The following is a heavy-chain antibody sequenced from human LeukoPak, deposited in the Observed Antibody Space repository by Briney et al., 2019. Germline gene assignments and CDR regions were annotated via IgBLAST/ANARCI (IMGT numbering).Heavy chain of an antibody. Sequence: ASVKVSCKASGYTFTSYDINWVRQATGQGLEWMGIINPSGGSTSYAQKFQGRVTMTRDTSTSTVYMELSSLRSEDTAVYYCAREGLALRGTWFDPWGQGTLVTVSS. CDR1: GYTFTSYD. CDR3: AREGLALRGTWFDP. CDR2: INPSGGST. V-gene: IGHV1-46*01. D-gene: IGHD1-1*01. J-gene: IGHJ5*02.